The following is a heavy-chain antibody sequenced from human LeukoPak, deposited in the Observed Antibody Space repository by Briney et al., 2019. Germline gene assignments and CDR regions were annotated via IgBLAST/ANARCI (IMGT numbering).Heavy chain of an antibody. V-gene: IGHV1-2*02. CDR3: ARDESVGDYVWGSYRYLTGYYGMDV. Sequence: GASVKVSCKASGYTFTGYYMHWVRQAPGQGLEWMGWINPNSGGTNYAQKFQGRVTMTRDTSISTAYMELSRLRSDDTAVYYCARDESVGDYVWGSYRYLTGYYGMDVWGQGITVTVSS. D-gene: IGHD3-16*02. J-gene: IGHJ6*02. CDR2: INPNSGGT. CDR1: GYTFTGYY.